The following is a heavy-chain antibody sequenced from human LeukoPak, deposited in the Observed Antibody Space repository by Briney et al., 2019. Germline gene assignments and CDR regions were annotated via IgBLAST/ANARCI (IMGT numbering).Heavy chain of an antibody. J-gene: IGHJ4*02. V-gene: IGHV3-23*01. Sequence: SGDGVSPYYVDSVKGRFTISRDNSKNTLYLQMNSLRAEDTAVYYCAKEPPDYDSSGSLSYWGQGTLVTVSS. CDR2: SGDGVSP. D-gene: IGHD3-22*01. CDR3: AKEPPDYDSSGSLSY.